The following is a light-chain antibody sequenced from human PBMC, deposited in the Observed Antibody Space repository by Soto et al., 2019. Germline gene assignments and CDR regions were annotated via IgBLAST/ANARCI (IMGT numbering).Light chain of an antibody. CDR3: MSYTTSILYV. Sequence: QSVLTQPASVSGSPGQSITISCTGTSSDVGFYNHVSWYQQHPGKAPKLMISDVTNRPSGVSDRFSGSKSGNTASLTISGLQTEDEADYYCMSYTTSILYVFGSGTKVTVL. CDR1: SSDVGFYNH. V-gene: IGLV2-14*01. CDR2: DVT. J-gene: IGLJ1*01.